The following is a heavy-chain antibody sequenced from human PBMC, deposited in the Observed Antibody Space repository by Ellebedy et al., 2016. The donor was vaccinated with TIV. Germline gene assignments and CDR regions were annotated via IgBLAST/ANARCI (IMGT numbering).Heavy chain of an antibody. V-gene: IGHV1-18*01. CDR2: ISAYNGNT. Sequence: ASVKVSXXASGYTFTSYGISWVRQAPGQGLEWMGWISAYNGNTNYAQKLQGRVTMTTDTSTSTAYMELRSLRSDDTAVYYCARGEAPQKSYFPGMDVWGQGTTVTVSS. J-gene: IGHJ6*02. CDR3: ARGEAPQKSYFPGMDV. D-gene: IGHD3-16*01. CDR1: GYTFTSYG.